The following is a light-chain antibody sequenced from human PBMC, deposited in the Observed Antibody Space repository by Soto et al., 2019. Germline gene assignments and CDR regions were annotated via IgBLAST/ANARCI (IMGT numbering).Light chain of an antibody. Sequence: EIVLTQSVGTLSLSPGERATLSCRASQTVRGNYLAWFQQKPGRAPRLLIYAASTRAAGVPDRFIGSGSGTDFSLAIYRLEPEDFAIYYCHHYGTAPWTVGQGTKVEMK. CDR2: AAS. CDR1: QTVRGNY. V-gene: IGKV3-20*01. J-gene: IGKJ1*01. CDR3: HHYGTAPWT.